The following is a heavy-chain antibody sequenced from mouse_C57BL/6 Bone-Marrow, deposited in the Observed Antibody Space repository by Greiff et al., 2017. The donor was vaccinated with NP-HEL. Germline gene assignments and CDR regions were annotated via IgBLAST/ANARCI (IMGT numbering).Heavy chain of an antibody. D-gene: IGHD4-1*01. J-gene: IGHJ2*01. V-gene: IGHV1-52*01. CDR3: ARRRELTYYFDY. Sequence: QVQLQQPGAELVRPGSSVKLSCKASGYTFTSYWMHWVKQRPIQGLEWIGNIDPSDSETHYNQKFKDKATLTVDKSSSTAYMQLSSLTSEDSAVYYCARRRELTYYFDYWGQGTTLTVSS. CDR1: GYTFTSYW. CDR2: IDPSDSET.